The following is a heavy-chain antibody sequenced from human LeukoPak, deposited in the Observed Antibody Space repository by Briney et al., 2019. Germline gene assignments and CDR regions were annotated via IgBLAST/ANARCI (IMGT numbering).Heavy chain of an antibody. J-gene: IGHJ4*02. Sequence: SETLSLTCTVSGGSISSSSYYWGWIRQPPGKGLEWIGSIYYSGSTYYNPSLKSRVTISVDTSKNQFSLKLSSVTAADTAVYYCARGPAYDSSGYYYPRGYDYWGQGTLVTVSS. CDR1: GGSISSSSYY. CDR2: IYYSGST. V-gene: IGHV4-39*07. D-gene: IGHD3-22*01. CDR3: ARGPAYDSSGYYYPRGYDY.